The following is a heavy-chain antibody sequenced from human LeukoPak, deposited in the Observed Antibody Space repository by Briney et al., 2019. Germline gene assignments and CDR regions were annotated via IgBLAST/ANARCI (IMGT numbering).Heavy chain of an antibody. D-gene: IGHD3-10*02. CDR2: SSSSGSTI. V-gene: IGHV3-48*03. J-gene: IGHJ6*04. CDR3: AELGITMIGGV. CDR1: GFTFDDYG. Sequence: GSLRLSCAASGFTFDDYGMSWVRQAPGKGLEWVSYSSSSGSTIYYADSVKGRFTISRDNAKNSLYLQMNSLRAEDTAVYYCAELGITMIGGVWGKGTTVTISS.